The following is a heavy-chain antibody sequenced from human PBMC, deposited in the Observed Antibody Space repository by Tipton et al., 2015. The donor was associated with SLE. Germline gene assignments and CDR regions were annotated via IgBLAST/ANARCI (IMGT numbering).Heavy chain of an antibody. V-gene: IGHV1-8*03. CDR3: ARGYCTNGVCYFDY. CDR2: MNPNSGNT. CDR1: GYTFTSYD. Sequence: QVQLVQSGPEVKKPGASVKVSCKASGYTFTSYDINWVRQATGQGLEWMGWMNPNSGNTGYAQKFQGRVTITRNTSISTAYMELSSLRSEDTAVYYCARGYCTNGVCYFDYWGQGTLVTVSS. D-gene: IGHD2-8*01. J-gene: IGHJ4*02.